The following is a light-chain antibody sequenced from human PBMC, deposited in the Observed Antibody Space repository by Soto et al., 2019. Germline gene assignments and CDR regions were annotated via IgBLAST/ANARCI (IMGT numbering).Light chain of an antibody. J-gene: IGKJ1*01. V-gene: IGKV3-11*01. Sequence: EIVLTQSPATLSLSPGERATLSCRASQSVSSYLAWYQQKPGQAPRLLIYDASNRATGIPARFSGSGSGTDFPLPIGSLEPEDFAVYYCPKRSNGPPMWTFGKGTKVKIK. CDR1: QSVSSY. CDR2: DAS. CDR3: PKRSNGPPMWT.